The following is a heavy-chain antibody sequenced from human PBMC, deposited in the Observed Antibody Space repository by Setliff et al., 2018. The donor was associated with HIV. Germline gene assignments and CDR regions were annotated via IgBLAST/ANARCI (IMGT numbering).Heavy chain of an antibody. CDR1: GGSFTSRSYY. CDR2: IFYSGIT. CDR3: ARSKTFYDFWGGYYTHGAFKI. J-gene: IGHJ3*02. D-gene: IGHD3-3*01. Sequence: SETLSLTCTVSGGSFTSRSYYWGWIRQPPGKGLEWIGSIFYSGITYYNPSLKSRVTISVDTSKNQFSLNPTSVTAADTAVYYCARSKTFYDFWGGYYTHGAFKIWGLGTMVTVSS. V-gene: IGHV4-39*01.